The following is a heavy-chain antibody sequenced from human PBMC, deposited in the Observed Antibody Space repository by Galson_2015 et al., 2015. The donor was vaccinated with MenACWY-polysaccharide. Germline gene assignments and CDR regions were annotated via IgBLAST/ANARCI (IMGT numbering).Heavy chain of an antibody. J-gene: IGHJ3*01. D-gene: IGHD1-20*01. CDR1: DYTFTSFW. Sequence: QSGAEVKKPGESLTISCRASDYTFTSFWIAWVRQTPGKGLELMGLIYPGDSDTRYSPSFQGQVTFSTDNSIKTAYLHWNSLKDSDSGMYYCARRKSCGPLTGLKVWALDVWG. CDR2: IYPGDSDT. V-gene: IGHV5-51*01. CDR3: ARRKSCGPLTGLKVWALDV.